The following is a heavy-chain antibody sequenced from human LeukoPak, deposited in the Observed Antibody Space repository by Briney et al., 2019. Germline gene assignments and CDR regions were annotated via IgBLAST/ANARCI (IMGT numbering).Heavy chain of an antibody. Sequence: SETLSLTCTVSGGSISGNYYWSWIRQPAGKGLEWIGRIYARGSTNYNPSLKSRVTISVGTSKNQFSLKLSSVTAADTAVYFCARDSHAYFDAFDIWGQGTMVTVSS. CDR1: GGSISGNYY. CDR2: IYARGST. J-gene: IGHJ3*02. D-gene: IGHD2/OR15-2a*01. V-gene: IGHV4-61*02. CDR3: ARDSHAYFDAFDI.